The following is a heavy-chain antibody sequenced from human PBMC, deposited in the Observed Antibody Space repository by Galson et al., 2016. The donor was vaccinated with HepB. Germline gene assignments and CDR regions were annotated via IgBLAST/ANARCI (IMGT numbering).Heavy chain of an antibody. V-gene: IGHV6-1*01. Sequence: CAISGDSVSSNSAAWNWIRQSPSRGLEWLGRTYYKSKWYNDYAESVKSRMTINPDTSKNQFSLQLNSVTPEDTAVYYCARGYRSSCDYWGQGTLVTVSS. CDR3: ARGYRSSCDY. D-gene: IGHD6-13*01. J-gene: IGHJ4*02. CDR1: GDSVSSNSAA. CDR2: TYYKSKWYN.